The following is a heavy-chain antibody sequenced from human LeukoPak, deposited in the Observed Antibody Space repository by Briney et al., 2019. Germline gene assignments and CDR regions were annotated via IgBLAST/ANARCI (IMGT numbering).Heavy chain of an antibody. J-gene: IGHJ4*02. V-gene: IGHV5-51*01. CDR2: IYSGDSDT. Sequence: GESLKISCKGSGYSFANYWIGWVRQMPGKGLEWMGTIYSGDSDTRYSPSFEGQVTISADKAISTAYLQWSSLKASDTAMYYCARHRYCTSTACYDMGGYWGQGTLVTVS. CDR1: GYSFANYW. D-gene: IGHD2-2*01. CDR3: ARHRYCTSTACYDMGGY.